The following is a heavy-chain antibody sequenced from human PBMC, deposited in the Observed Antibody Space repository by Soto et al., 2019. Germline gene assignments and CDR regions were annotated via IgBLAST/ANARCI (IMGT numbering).Heavy chain of an antibody. CDR1: VFSCDEYT. J-gene: IGHJ3*02. D-gene: IGHD3-22*01. V-gene: IGHV3-9*01. Sequence: PWWSLRLSCLGSVFSCDEYTMHWSRQAPGKGPEWVASLSWNSGFSGYADSVKGRFTISRDNAQSSVHLQMNNLRTEDTALYYCAKGRGTIVVTDAYDIWGQGTMVTVSS. CDR3: AKGRGTIVVTDAYDI. CDR2: LSWNSGFS.